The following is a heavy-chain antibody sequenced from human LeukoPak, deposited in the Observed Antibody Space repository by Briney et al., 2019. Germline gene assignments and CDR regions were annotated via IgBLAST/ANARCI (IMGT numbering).Heavy chain of an antibody. J-gene: IGHJ4*02. Sequence: GGSLRLSCAASGFTFSDYWMHWVRQAPGKGLEWVAVISYDGSNKYYADSVKGRFTISRDNSKNTLYLQMNSLRAEDTAVYYCAKGTMYNWGQGTLVTVSS. D-gene: IGHD3-10*02. V-gene: IGHV3-30*18. CDR3: AKGTMYN. CDR2: ISYDGSNK. CDR1: GFTFSDYW.